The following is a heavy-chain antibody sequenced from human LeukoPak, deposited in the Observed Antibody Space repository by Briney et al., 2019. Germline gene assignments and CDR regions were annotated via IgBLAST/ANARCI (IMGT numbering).Heavy chain of an antibody. V-gene: IGHV4-39*07. CDR2: LYYSGST. D-gene: IGHD3-10*01. Sequence: SETLSLTCTVSGGSISSNTYYWGWIRQPPGKGLEWIGHLYYSGSTYYNPSLKSRVTISVDTSKNQFSLKLSSVTAADTAVYYCARGRYYYGSGLFLWFDPWGQGTLVTVSS. CDR1: GGSISSNTYY. CDR3: ARGRYYYGSGLFLWFDP. J-gene: IGHJ5*02.